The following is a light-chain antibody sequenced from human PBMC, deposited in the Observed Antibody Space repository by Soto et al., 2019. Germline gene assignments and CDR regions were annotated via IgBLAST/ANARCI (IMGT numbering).Light chain of an antibody. CDR3: QQYDSSPPT. CDR2: GAS. Sequence: VLTQSPGTLSLSPGERGTLSCRASQRVSSSYLAWYQQKPGQPPRLLIYGASSRATGIPDRFSGSGSGTDFTLTISRLEPEDFAVYYCQQYDSSPPTFGVGTKVEI. J-gene: IGKJ4*01. V-gene: IGKV3-20*01. CDR1: QRVSSSY.